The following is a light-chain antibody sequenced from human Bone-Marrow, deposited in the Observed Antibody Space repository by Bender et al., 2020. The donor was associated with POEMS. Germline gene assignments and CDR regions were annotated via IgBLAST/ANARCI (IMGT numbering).Light chain of an antibody. CDR2: EVT. J-gene: IGLJ2*01. V-gene: IGLV2-8*01. CDR3: SLYAGGNNFVL. CDR1: SSDVGGYNY. Sequence: QSALTQPPSASGSPGQSVTISCTGTSSDVGGYNYVSWYQQHPGKAPKLMIFEVTKRPSGVPDRFFGSKSGNTASLTVSGLQAEDEADYYCSLYAGGNNFVLFGGGTKLTVL.